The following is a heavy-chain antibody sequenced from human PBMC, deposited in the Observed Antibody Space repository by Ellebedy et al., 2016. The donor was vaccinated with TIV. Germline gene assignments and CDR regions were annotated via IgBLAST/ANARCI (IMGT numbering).Heavy chain of an antibody. Sequence: GESLKISXTASGYSFTNYWIAWVRQMPGKGLEWMGTSYFADSDTKYSPSVQGHVTISADTSISTTYLQWSSLRASDTAMYYCARRVVDSSGWYGRFDPWGQGTLVTVSS. CDR1: GYSFTNYW. CDR2: SYFADSDT. D-gene: IGHD6-19*01. J-gene: IGHJ5*02. CDR3: ARRVVDSSGWYGRFDP. V-gene: IGHV5-51*01.